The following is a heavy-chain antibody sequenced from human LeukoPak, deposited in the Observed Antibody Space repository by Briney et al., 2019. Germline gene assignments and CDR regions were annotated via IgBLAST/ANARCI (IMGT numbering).Heavy chain of an antibody. CDR2: ISSSSSTI. J-gene: IGHJ4*02. CDR1: GFTSSSYS. CDR3: ARDLRKAAAIDY. V-gene: IGHV3-48*04. Sequence: GGSLRLSCAAYGFTSSSYSMNWVRQAPGKGLEWVSYISSSSSTIYYADSVKGQFTISRDNAKNSLYLQMNSLRAEDTAVYYWARDLRKAAAIDYWGQGTLVTVSS. D-gene: IGHD6-13*01.